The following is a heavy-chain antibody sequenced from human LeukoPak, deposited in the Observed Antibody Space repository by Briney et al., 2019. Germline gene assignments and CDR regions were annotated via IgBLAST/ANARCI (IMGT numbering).Heavy chain of an antibody. CDR3: ARLLYYYDSSIYQRYFDY. CDR1: GFTVSSNY. Sequence: GGSLRLSCAVSGFTVSSNYMSWVRQAPGKGLEWVSVIYSGGSTYYADSVKGRFTISRDNSQNTLYLQMNSLRPEDTAVYYCARLLYYYDSSIYQRYFDYWGQGTLVTVSS. V-gene: IGHV3-53*01. CDR2: IYSGGST. D-gene: IGHD3-22*01. J-gene: IGHJ4*02.